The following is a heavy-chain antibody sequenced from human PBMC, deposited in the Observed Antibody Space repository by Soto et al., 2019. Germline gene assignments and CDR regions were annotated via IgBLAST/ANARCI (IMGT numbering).Heavy chain of an antibody. CDR1: GFTFSSYA. Sequence: GGSLRLSCAASGFTFSSYAMSWVRQAPGKGLEWVSAISGSGGSTYYADSVKGRFTISRDNSKNTLYLQMNSLRAEDTAVYYCGELDCSSTSCYQYGMDVWGQGTTVTVSS. CDR3: GELDCSSTSCYQYGMDV. J-gene: IGHJ6*02. V-gene: IGHV3-23*01. CDR2: ISGSGGST. D-gene: IGHD2-2*01.